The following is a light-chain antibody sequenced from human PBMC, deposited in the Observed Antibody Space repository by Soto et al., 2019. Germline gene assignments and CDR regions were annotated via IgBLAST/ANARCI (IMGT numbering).Light chain of an antibody. J-gene: IGKJ5*01. CDR3: QQLNNYPIT. CDR2: AAS. CDR1: QGVNSY. V-gene: IGKV1-9*01. Sequence: IQLTQSPSSLSASVGDRVTITCRASQGVNSYLAWYQQKPGKAPKLLIYAASALQSGVPSRFSGTGSGTNFTLTISSLQPEDFATYYCQQLNNYPITFGQGTRLEIK.